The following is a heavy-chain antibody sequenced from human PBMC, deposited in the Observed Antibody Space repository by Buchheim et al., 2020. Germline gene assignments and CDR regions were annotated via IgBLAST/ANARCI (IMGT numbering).Heavy chain of an antibody. CDR1: GGSISSSNW. Sequence: QVQLQESGPGLVKPSGTLSLTCAVSGGSISSSNWWSWVRQPPGKGLEWIGEIYHSGSTNYNPSLKSRVTISADKSKNQFSPKLSSVTAADTAVYYCARVYDIVVVVAEKESNYGMDVWGQGTT. CDR2: IYHSGST. J-gene: IGHJ6*02. D-gene: IGHD2-15*01. V-gene: IGHV4-4*02. CDR3: ARVYDIVVVVAEKESNYGMDV.